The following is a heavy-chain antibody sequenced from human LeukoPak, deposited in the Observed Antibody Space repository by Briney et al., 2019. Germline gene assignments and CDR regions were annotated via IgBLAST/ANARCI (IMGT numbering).Heavy chain of an antibody. CDR1: GFTFSSYA. CDR2: ISSNGGST. J-gene: IGHJ4*02. D-gene: IGHD3-10*01. Sequence: PGGSLRLSCSASGFTFSSYAMHWVRQAPGKGLEYVSAISSNGGSTYYADSVKGRFTISRDNSKYTLYLQMSSLRAEDTAVYYCVKDPKYYYGSGSYYEGYFDYWGQGTLVTVSS. CDR3: VKDPKYYYGSGSYYEGYFDY. V-gene: IGHV3-64D*09.